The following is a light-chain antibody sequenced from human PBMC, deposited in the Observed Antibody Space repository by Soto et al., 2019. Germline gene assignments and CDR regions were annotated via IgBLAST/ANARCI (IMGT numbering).Light chain of an antibody. J-gene: IGKJ1*01. Sequence: IEMTQSPATLSVSLGERATLSCRASQSISSKLAWYQRRPGQAPRLLIYDASTRASCVPARFSGSGSGTEITLTISSLQSEDFAVYYCQQYNNWPPLTFGQGTKVEIK. CDR2: DAS. CDR1: QSISSK. CDR3: QQYNNWPPLT. V-gene: IGKV3-15*01.